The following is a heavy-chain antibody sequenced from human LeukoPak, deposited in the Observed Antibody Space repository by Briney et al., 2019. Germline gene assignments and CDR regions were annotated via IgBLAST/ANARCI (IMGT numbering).Heavy chain of an antibody. CDR2: IIPIFGTA. V-gene: IGHV1-69*06. CDR3: ARNLGYCSGGSCYYGDDYYYYMDV. D-gene: IGHD2-15*01. Sequence: SVKVSCKASGDTFSRYAISWVRQAPGQGLEWMGGIIPIFGTANYAQKFQGRVTITADKSTSTAYMELSSLRSEDTAVYYCARNLGYCSGGSCYYGDDYYYYMDVWGKGTTVTVSS. CDR1: GDTFSRYA. J-gene: IGHJ6*03.